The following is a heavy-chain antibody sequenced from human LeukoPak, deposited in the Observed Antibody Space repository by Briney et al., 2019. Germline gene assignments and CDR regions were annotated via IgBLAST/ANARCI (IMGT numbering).Heavy chain of an antibody. D-gene: IGHD3-10*01. CDR3: ARVSYGSGSYYPLFDY. Sequence: ASVKVSCKASGYTFTGYYMHWVRQAPGQGLEWMGWINPNSGGTNYAQKFQGRVTMTRGTSISTAYMELSRLRSDDTAVYYCARVSYGSGSYYPLFDYWGQGTLVTVSS. J-gene: IGHJ4*02. V-gene: IGHV1-2*02. CDR2: INPNSGGT. CDR1: GYTFTGYY.